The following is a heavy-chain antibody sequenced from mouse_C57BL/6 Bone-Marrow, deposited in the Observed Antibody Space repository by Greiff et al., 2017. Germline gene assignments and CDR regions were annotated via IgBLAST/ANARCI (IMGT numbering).Heavy chain of an antibody. CDR3: ARPDGNYPDGY. CDR2: INSDGGST. V-gene: IGHV5-2*01. CDR1: EYEFPSHD. J-gene: IGHJ2*01. D-gene: IGHD2-1*01. Sequence: EVQGVESGGGLVQPGESLKLSCESNEYEFPSHDMSWVRKTPEKRLELVAAINSDGGSTYYPDTMERRVIISRDNTTKTLYLQMSSLRSEDTALYYCARPDGNYPDGYWGQGTTLTVSS.